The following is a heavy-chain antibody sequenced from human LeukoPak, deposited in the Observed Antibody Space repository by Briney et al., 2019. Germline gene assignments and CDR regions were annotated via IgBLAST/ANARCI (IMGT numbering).Heavy chain of an antibody. CDR3: ARFGVDYDMDV. D-gene: IGHD3-16*01. CDR1: GGSISSHY. V-gene: IGHV4-59*11. J-gene: IGHJ6*02. Sequence: SESLSLTCTVSGGSISSHYWTWIRQPPGKWLEWIGQIHYSGRPDYNPSLKSRVTISVDTSKNQPSLKVTSVTSADTAVYYCARFGVDYDMDVWGQGTTVTVYS. CDR2: IHYSGRP.